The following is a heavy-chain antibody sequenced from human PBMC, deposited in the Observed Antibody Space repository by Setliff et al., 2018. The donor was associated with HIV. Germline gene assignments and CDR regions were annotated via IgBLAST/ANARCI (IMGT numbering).Heavy chain of an antibody. CDR1: GYTFTDYF. CDR2: INPKTGDT. CDR3: ARDWSMTSRESNWFDP. V-gene: IGHV1-2*06. D-gene: IGHD6-6*01. Sequence: GASVKVSCKASGYTFTDYFMHWVRQAPGQGLEWMGRINPKTGDTKYKQKFQGRVTMTRDASINTAYMELSSLTSDDTAVYYCARDWSMTSRESNWFDPWGRGTLVTVSS. J-gene: IGHJ5*02.